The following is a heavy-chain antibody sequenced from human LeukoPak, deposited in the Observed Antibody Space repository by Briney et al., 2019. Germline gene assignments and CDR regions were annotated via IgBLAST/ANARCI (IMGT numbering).Heavy chain of an antibody. V-gene: IGHV4-39*01. CDR1: GGSISSSSYY. CDR2: IYYSGST. D-gene: IGHD1-1*01. Sequence: PSETLSLTCTVSGGSISSSSYYWGWIRQPPGKGLEWIGSIYYSGSTYYNPSLKSRVTISVDTSKNQFSLKLSSVTAADTAVYYCARHRWNAFDIWGQGTMVTVSS. CDR3: ARHRWNAFDI. J-gene: IGHJ3*02.